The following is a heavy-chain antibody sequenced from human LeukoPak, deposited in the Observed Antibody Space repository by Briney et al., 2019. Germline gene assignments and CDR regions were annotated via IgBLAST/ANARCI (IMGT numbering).Heavy chain of an antibody. CDR1: GGSISSSSYY. Sequence: ASETLSLTCTVSGGSISSSSYYWGWIRQPPGKGLEWVSAISGSGGSTYYADSVKGRFTISRDNSKNTLYLQMNSLRAEDTAVYYCAKQIFGVVRGGIFDYWGQGTLVTVSS. CDR2: ISGSGGST. V-gene: IGHV3-23*01. J-gene: IGHJ4*02. D-gene: IGHD3-3*01. CDR3: AKQIFGVVRGGIFDY.